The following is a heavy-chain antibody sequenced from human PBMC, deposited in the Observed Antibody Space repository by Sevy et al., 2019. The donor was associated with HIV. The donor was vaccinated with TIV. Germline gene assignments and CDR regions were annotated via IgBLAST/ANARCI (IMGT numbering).Heavy chain of an antibody. J-gene: IGHJ4*02. Sequence: SETLSLTCTVSGGSISSYYWSWIRQPAGKGLEWIGRIYISGTTNYNPSFKSRVTMSIETSKNRFSLKLSSVTAADTAVYYCARDLGGDYEGYWGQGTLVTVSS. V-gene: IGHV4-4*07. CDR2: IYISGTT. CDR3: ARDLGGDYEGY. D-gene: IGHD4-17*01. CDR1: GGSISSYY.